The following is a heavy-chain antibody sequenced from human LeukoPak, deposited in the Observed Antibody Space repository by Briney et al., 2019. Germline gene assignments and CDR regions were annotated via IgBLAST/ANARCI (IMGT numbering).Heavy chain of an antibody. CDR2: IYYSGST. J-gene: IGHJ1*01. CDR3: ARHHGSYYGSGSYSH. V-gene: IGHV4-39*01. Sequence: SETLSLTCTVSGGSISSSSYYWGWIRQPPGKGLEWIGSIYYSGSTYYNPSLKSRVTISVDTSKNQFSLKLSSVTAADTAVYCCARHHGSYYGSGSYSHWGQGTLVTV. D-gene: IGHD3-10*01. CDR1: GGSISSSSYY.